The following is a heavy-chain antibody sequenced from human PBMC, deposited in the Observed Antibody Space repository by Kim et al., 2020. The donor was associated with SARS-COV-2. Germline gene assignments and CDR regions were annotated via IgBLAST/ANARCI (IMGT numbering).Heavy chain of an antibody. J-gene: IGHJ6*01. CDR2: IWYDGSNK. D-gene: IGHD3-9*01. V-gene: IGHV3-33*01. Sequence: GGSLRLSCAASGFTFSNYGMHWVRQAPGKGLEWVSVIWYDGSNKYYADAVKGRFTISRDNSKNTLYLQMNSLRAEDTAYYYCAIDSCFRYFDLSVCYGM. CDR3: AIDSCFRYFDLSVCYGM. CDR1: GFTFSNYG.